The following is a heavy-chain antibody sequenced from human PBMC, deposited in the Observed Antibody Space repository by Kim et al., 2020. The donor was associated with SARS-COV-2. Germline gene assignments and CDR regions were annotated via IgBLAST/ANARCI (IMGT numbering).Heavy chain of an antibody. CDR3: SRDHRCSGGICYSDSFYS. J-gene: IGHJ5*01. CDR2: INHSGST. D-gene: IGHD2-15*01. CDR1: GGSFSGYY. Sequence: SETLSLTCAVYGGSFSGYYWSWIRQPPGKGLEYIGEINHSGSTNYNPSLKSRVTISVDTSNKQFSLKLRSVTAADTAVYYCSRDHRCSGGICYSDSFYSWGDGTLASVSS. V-gene: IGHV4-34*01.